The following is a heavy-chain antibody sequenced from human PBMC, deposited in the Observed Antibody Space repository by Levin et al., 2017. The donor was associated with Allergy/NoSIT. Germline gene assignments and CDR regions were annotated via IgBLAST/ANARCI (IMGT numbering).Heavy chain of an antibody. V-gene: IGHV3-11*03. D-gene: IGHD5-12*01. Sequence: SCAASGFTFSDYYMSWIRQAPGKGLEWVSYISSSSSYTNYADSVKGRFTISRDNAKNSLYLQMNSLRAEDTAVYYCASVGYSGYVSFYYFDYWGQGTLVTVSS. CDR1: GFTFSDYY. J-gene: IGHJ4*02. CDR2: ISSSSSYT. CDR3: ASVGYSGYVSFYYFDY.